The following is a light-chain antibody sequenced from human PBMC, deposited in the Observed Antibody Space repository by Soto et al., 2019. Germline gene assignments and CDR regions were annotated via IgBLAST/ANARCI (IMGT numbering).Light chain of an antibody. Sequence: SALGQPGSVSGSPGQLVPISCTGTISDVDDYRYVSWYQQYPGKAPKLVIYDGTKRPSGVPDRFSGSNSGNTASLTISGLQAEDEADYYCCSYVTTPEIFGTGTTVT. CDR3: CSYVTTPEI. CDR2: DGT. V-gene: IGLV2-11*01. J-gene: IGLJ1*01. CDR1: ISDVDDYRY.